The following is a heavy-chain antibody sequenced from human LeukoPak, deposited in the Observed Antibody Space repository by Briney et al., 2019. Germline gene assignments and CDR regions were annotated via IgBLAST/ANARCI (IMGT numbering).Heavy chain of an antibody. V-gene: IGHV1-3*01. Sequence: ASVKVSCKASGYTFTSYATHWVRQAPGQRLEWMGWINAGNGNTKYSQKFQGRVTITRDTSASTAYMELSSLRSDDTAVYYCARDLGSGIAEPSDHWGQGTLVTVSS. J-gene: IGHJ1*01. CDR2: INAGNGNT. CDR1: GYTFTSYA. CDR3: ARDLGSGIAEPSDH. D-gene: IGHD6-13*01.